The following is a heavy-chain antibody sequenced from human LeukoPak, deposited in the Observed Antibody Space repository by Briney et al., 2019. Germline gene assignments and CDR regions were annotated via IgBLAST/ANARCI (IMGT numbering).Heavy chain of an antibody. V-gene: IGHV3-33*01. CDR2: VWYDGSNK. D-gene: IGHD6-19*01. CDR3: ARDPQWPYGYYFDY. J-gene: IGHJ4*02. CDR1: GFTFSSYG. Sequence: GGSLRLSCAASGFTFSSYGMHWVRQAPGKGLEWVAVVWYDGSNKYYADSVKGRFTISRDNSKNTLYLQMNSLRAEGTAVYYCARDPQWPYGYYFDYWGQGTLVTVSS.